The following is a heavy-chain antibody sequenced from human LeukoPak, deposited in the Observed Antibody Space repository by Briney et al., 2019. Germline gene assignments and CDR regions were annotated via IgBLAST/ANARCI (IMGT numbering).Heavy chain of an antibody. J-gene: IGHJ4*02. V-gene: IGHV1-2*02. CDR3: ATSDCSGADCYHY. CDR1: GYTFTGYY. D-gene: IGHD2-15*01. Sequence: ASVKVSCKASGYTFTGYYMHWVRQAPGQGLEWMGWINPNTGGTNYAQKFQGRVTMTRDTSISTAYMELSSLRSDDTAVYYCATSDCSGADCYHYWGQGTLVTASS. CDR2: INPNTGGT.